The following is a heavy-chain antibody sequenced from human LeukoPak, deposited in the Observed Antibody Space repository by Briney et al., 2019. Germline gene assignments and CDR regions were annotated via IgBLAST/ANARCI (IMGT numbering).Heavy chain of an antibody. CDR1: GFTFSSYE. CDR3: ARRGYHDYSGFDY. V-gene: IGHV3-48*03. CDR2: ISSSGSTI. D-gene: IGHD1-26*01. J-gene: IGHJ4*02. Sequence: GGSLRLSCAASGFTFSSYEMNWVRQAPGKGLEWVSYISSSGSTIYYADSVKGRFTISRDNAKNSLYLQMKSLRAEDTALYYCARRGYHDYSGFDYWGQGTLVTVSS.